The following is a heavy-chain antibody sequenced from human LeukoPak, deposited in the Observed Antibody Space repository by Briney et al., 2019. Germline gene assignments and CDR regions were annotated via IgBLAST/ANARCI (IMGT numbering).Heavy chain of an antibody. CDR3: ATPRPEYYYGSGSSKNFDY. J-gene: IGHJ4*02. D-gene: IGHD3-10*01. CDR1: GYTLTELS. Sequence: ASVKVSCKVSGYTLTELSMHWARQAPGKGLEWMGGFDPEDGETIYAQKFQGRVTMTEDTSTDTAYMELSSLRSEDTAVYYCATPRPEYYYGSGSSKNFDYWGQGTLVTVSS. V-gene: IGHV1-24*01. CDR2: FDPEDGET.